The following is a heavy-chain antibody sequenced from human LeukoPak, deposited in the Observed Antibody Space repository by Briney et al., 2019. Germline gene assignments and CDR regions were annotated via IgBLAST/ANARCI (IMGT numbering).Heavy chain of an antibody. D-gene: IGHD2-15*01. V-gene: IGHV1-18*01. CDR3: AREDCSGGSCYSLSLTPVFHVFDI. CDR1: GYAFTSYG. Sequence: ASVKVSCKASGYAFTSYGVSWVRQAPGQGLEWMGWISAYNGNTNYAPKLQGRVTMTTDTSTSTAYMELRSLRSDDTAVYYCAREDCSGGSCYSLSLTPVFHVFDIWGQGTMVTVSS. CDR2: ISAYNGNT. J-gene: IGHJ3*02.